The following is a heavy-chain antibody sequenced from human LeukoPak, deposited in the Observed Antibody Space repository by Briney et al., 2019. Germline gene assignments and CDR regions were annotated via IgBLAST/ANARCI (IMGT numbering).Heavy chain of an antibody. Sequence: ASVKVSCEASGYTFTSYDINWVRQATGQGLEWMGRMNPNSGNTGYAQKFQGRVTMTRDTSISTAYMELSRLRSDDTAVYYCARGAVVRYFDWLSASGGFDYWGQGTLVTVSS. CDR2: MNPNSGNT. CDR1: GYTFTSYD. V-gene: IGHV1-8*02. CDR3: ARGAVVRYFDWLSASGGFDY. J-gene: IGHJ4*02. D-gene: IGHD3-9*01.